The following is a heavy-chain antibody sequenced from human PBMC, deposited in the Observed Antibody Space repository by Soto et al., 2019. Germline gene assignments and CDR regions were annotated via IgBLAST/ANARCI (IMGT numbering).Heavy chain of an antibody. CDR2: IYHSGST. D-gene: IGHD1-26*01. J-gene: IGHJ6*01. CDR3: ARVSGSYYYGMDV. V-gene: IGHV4-34*01. CDR1: GGSFSGYY. Sequence: SETLSLTCAVYGGSFSGYYWSWIRQPPGKGLXXXGEIYHSGSTNYNPSHKSRVNISVDKSKNQFSLKLSSVTAADSAVYYCARVSGSYYYGMDVW.